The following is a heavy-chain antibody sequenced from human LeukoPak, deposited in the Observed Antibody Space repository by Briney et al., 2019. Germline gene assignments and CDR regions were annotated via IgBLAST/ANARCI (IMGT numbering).Heavy chain of an antibody. V-gene: IGHV1-69*01. CDR2: IIPIFGTA. J-gene: IGHJ6*03. CDR1: GGPLSSYA. D-gene: IGHD3-10*01. CDR3: ATVRPMDLYYYMDA. Sequence: SVKVSCKASGGPLSSYAISWVRQAPGQGLEWMGGIIPIFGTANYAQKFQGRVTITADESTSTAYMELSSLRSEDTAVYYCATVRPMDLYYYMDAWHKAATVTVSS.